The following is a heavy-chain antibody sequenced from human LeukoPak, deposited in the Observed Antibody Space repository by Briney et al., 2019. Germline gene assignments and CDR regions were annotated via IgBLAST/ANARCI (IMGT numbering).Heavy chain of an antibody. CDR1: GGSISTYY. D-gene: IGHD3-10*01. CDR2: IYYSGST. CDR3: ASILWFGDSWFDP. J-gene: IGHJ5*02. Sequence: SETLSLTCTVSGGSISTYYWSWIRQPPGKGLEWIGSIYYSGSTNYNPSLKSRVSISLETSKNQFSLKLSSVTAADTAVCYCASILWFGDSWFDPWGQGTLVTVSS. V-gene: IGHV4-59*01.